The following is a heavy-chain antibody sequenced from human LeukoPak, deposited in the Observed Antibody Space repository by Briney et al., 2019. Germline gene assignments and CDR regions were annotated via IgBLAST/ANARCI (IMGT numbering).Heavy chain of an antibody. J-gene: IGHJ5*02. CDR1: GGSISSYY. V-gene: IGHV4-59*01. D-gene: IGHD3-3*01. CDR3: ARERVDDYDFWSGYHWFDP. Sequence: SETLSLTCTVSGGSISSYYWSWIRQPPGKGLGWIGYIYYSGSTNYNPSLKSRVTISVDTSKNQFSLKLSSVTAADTAVYYCARERVDDYDFWSGYHWFDPWGQGTLVTVSS. CDR2: IYYSGST.